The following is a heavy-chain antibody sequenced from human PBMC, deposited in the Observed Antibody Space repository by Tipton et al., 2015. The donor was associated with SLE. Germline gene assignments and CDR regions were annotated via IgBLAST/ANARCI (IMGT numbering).Heavy chain of an antibody. CDR2: VYYVGST. D-gene: IGHD5-24*01. CDR3: ARRGYKSWYFDL. Sequence: LRLSCAASGFTFSTYDMHWVRQAPGKGLEWIGNVYYVGSTNYNPSLKGRVTISVATSKNQFSLKLRSVTAADTAVYYCARRGYKSWYFDLWGRGALVTVSS. V-gene: IGHV4-59*01. J-gene: IGHJ2*01. CDR1: GFTFSTYD.